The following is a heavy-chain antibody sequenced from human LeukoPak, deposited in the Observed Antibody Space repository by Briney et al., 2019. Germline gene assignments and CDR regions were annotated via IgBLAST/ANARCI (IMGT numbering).Heavy chain of an antibody. CDR1: GFTFSSYS. V-gene: IGHV3-48*01. CDR2: ISSSSTTI. CDR3: AKGPFHFDC. J-gene: IGHJ4*02. Sequence: GGSLRLSCAASGFTFSSYSMNWVRQAPGKGLEWVSYISSSSTTIYYADSVKGRFTISRDNSKSTLYLQMNSLRAEDTAVYYCAKGPFHFDCWGQGTLVTVSS.